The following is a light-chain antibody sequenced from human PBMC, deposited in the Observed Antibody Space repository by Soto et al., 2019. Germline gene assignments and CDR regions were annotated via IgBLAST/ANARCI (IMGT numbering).Light chain of an antibody. CDR1: QSVSSN. Sequence: EIVMTQSPATLSVSQGERDTLSCRASQSVSSNLAWYQQKPGQAPRLLIYGASTRATGIPARFSGSGSGTEVALNISSLQSEDVAVYCCQQYNNWPLYPFGQGTKLEIK. CDR3: QQYNNWPLYP. CDR2: GAS. J-gene: IGKJ2*01. V-gene: IGKV3-15*01.